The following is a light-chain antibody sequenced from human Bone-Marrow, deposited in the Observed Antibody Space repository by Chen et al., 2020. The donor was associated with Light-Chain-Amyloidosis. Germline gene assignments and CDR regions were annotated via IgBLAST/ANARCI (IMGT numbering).Light chain of an antibody. J-gene: IGLJ3*02. Sequence: SHVLTQPSSVSVAPGQTDTIACGENNIGSTSVHWYQQTPGQAPLLVVYDDSDRPSGIPERLSGSNSGNTATLTISRVEAGDEADYYCQVWDRSSDRPVVGGGTKLTVL. V-gene: IGLV3-21*02. CDR1: NIGSTS. CDR3: QVWDRSSDRPV. CDR2: DDS.